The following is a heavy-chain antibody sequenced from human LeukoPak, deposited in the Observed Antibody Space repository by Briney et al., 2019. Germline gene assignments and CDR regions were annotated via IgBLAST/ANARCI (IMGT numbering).Heavy chain of an antibody. D-gene: IGHD3-10*01. CDR3: ARVVRYYYGSGSYGPLYYFDY. Sequence: SETLSLTRTVSGGSISSYYWSWIRQPPGKGLEWIGYIYYSGSTNYNPSLKSRVTISVDTSKNQFSLKLSSMTAADTAVYYCARVVRYYYGSGSYGPLYYFDYWGQGTLVTVSS. CDR2: IYYSGST. CDR1: GGSISSYY. J-gene: IGHJ4*02. V-gene: IGHV4-59*01.